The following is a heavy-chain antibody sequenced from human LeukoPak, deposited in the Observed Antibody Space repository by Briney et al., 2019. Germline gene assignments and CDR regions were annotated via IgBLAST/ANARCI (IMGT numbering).Heavy chain of an antibody. V-gene: IGHV4-38-2*02. CDR1: GYSISSGYY. CDR2: IYYSGST. J-gene: IGHJ5*02. CDR3: ARVPGIQLWYRGWFDP. D-gene: IGHD5-18*01. Sequence: SETLSLTCTVSGYSISSGYYWGWIRQPPGKGLEWIGSIYYSGSTYYNPSLKSRVTISVDTSKNQFSLKLSSVTAADTAVYYCARVPGIQLWYRGWFDPWGQGTLVTVSS.